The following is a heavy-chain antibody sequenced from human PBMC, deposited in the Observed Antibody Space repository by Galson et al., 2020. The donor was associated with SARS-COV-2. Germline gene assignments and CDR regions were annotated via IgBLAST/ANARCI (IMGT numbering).Heavy chain of an antibody. CDR1: GFTFSNYG. V-gene: IGHV3-30*18. CDR3: VKAADFFWFGESRSMDV. Sequence: GGSLRLSCAASGFTFSNYGLHWVRQAPGKGLEWVAVISYEGSKKYYEDSLKGRFTIPRDSPKTTLYLKMSSLGAEDMAVYFCVKAADFFWFGESRSMDVWGQGTTVTVSS. CDR2: ISYEGSKK. D-gene: IGHD3-10*01. J-gene: IGHJ6*02.